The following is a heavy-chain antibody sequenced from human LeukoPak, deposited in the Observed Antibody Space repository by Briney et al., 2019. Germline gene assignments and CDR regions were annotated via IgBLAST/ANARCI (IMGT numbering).Heavy chain of an antibody. J-gene: IGHJ4*02. D-gene: IGHD3-16*02. V-gene: IGHV4-39*01. CDR2: IYYSGST. Sequence: SETLSLTCTVSGGSISSSSYYWGWIRQPPWKGLEWIGSIYYSGSTYYNPSLKSRVTISVDTSKNQFSLKLSSVTAADTAVYYCARHPLGITFGGVIVSNYFDYWGQGTLVTVSS. CDR1: GGSISSSSYY. CDR3: ARHPLGITFGGVIVSNYFDY.